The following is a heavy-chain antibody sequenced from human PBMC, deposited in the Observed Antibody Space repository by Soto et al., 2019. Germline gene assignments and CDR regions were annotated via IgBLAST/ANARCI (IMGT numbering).Heavy chain of an antibody. CDR3: ARQLWSKYYYYYYMDV. CDR1: GGSISSSSYY. V-gene: IGHV4-39*01. CDR2: IYYSGST. Sequence: PSETLSLTCTVSGGSISSSSYYWGWIRQPPGKGLEWIRSIYYSGSTYYNPSLKSRVTISVDTSKNQFSLKLSSVTAADTAVYYCARQLWSKYYYYYYMDVWGKGTTVTVSS. J-gene: IGHJ6*03. D-gene: IGHD5-18*01.